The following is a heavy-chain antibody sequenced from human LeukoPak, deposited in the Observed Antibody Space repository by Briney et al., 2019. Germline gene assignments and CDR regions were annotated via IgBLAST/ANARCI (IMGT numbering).Heavy chain of an antibody. J-gene: IGHJ4*02. CDR3: ARGVGQQLVIFDY. CDR2: IIPILGIA. Sequence: PVKVSCKASGGTFSSYAISWVRQAPGQGLEWMGRIIPILGIANYAQKFQGRVTITADKSTSTAYMELSSLRSEDTAVYYCARGVGQQLVIFDYWGQGTLVTVSS. D-gene: IGHD6-13*01. CDR1: GGTFSSYA. V-gene: IGHV1-69*04.